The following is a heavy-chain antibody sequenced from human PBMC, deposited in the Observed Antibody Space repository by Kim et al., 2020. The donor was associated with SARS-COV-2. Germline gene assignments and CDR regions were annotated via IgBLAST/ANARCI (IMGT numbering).Heavy chain of an antibody. J-gene: IGHJ4*02. Sequence: GGSLRLSCSASGFTFSSYAMHWVRQAPGKGLEYVSAISSNGGSTYYADSVKGRFTISRDNSKNTLYLQMSSLRAEDTAVYYCVKVSERESGYSYGPDLDYWGQGTLVTVSS. CDR2: ISSNGGST. CDR3: VKVSERESGYSYGPDLDY. D-gene: IGHD5-18*01. CDR1: GFTFSSYA. V-gene: IGHV3-64D*09.